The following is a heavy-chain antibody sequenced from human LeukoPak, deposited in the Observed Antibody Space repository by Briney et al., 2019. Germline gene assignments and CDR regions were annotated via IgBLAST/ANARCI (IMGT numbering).Heavy chain of an antibody. J-gene: IGHJ4*02. CDR1: GGSISSSSYY. CDR2: IYYSGST. D-gene: IGHD2-15*01. V-gene: IGHV4-39*01. CDR3: ARHSESAFDY. Sequence: SETLSLTCTVSGGSISSSSYYWGWIRQPPGKGLEWIGSIYYSGSTYYNPSLKSRVTISVDTSKNRLSLKLSSVTAADTAVYYCARHSESAFDYWGQGTLVIVSS.